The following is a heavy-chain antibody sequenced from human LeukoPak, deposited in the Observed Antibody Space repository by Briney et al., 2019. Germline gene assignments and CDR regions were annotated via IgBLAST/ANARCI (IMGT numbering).Heavy chain of an antibody. V-gene: IGHV4-38-2*01. CDR2: FYHSGNT. Sequence: SETQSLTCAACGYSISIGYDWGWLRQPPGKGLEWIGNFYHSGNTYYNPSLKSRVTISVDTSKNQFSLYLISVTAADTAVYYCARARRFYDSTGYYNYFDYWGQGTLVTVSS. CDR3: ARARRFYDSTGYYNYFDY. CDR1: GYSISIGYD. D-gene: IGHD3-22*01. J-gene: IGHJ4*02.